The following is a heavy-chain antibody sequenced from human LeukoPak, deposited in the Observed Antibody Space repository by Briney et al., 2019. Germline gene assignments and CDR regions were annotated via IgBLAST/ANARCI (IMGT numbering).Heavy chain of an antibody. CDR1: GFTFSNVW. J-gene: IGHJ4*01. V-gene: IGHV3-15*01. Sequence: GGSLRLSCAASGFTFSNVWMTWVRQAPGKGLEWVGRIQTKNDGETTDYAAPVKGRFTISRDDSKNTLYLQMNSPKIEDTAVYYCTSTLGYWGHGTLVTVSS. D-gene: IGHD3-16*01. CDR3: TSTLGY. CDR2: IQTKNDGETT.